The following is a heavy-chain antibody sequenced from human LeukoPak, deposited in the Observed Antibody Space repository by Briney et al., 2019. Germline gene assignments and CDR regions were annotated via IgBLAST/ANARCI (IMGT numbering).Heavy chain of an antibody. CDR2: INPNSGGT. D-gene: IGHD2-15*01. CDR3: ARAPDCSGGSCYWYYFDY. J-gene: IGHJ4*02. Sequence: GASVKVSCKASGYTFTGYYMHWVRQAPGQGLEWMGWINPNSGGTNYAQKFQGRVTITADKSTSTAYMELSSLRSEDTAVYYCARAPDCSGGSCYWYYFDYWGQGTLVTVSS. V-gene: IGHV1-2*02. CDR1: GYTFTGYY.